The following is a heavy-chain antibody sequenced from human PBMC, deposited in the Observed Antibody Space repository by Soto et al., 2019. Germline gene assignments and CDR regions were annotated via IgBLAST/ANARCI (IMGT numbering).Heavy chain of an antibody. D-gene: IGHD2-21*01. V-gene: IGHV3-30-3*01. CDR2: ISYDGSNK. J-gene: IGHJ3*02. CDR3: AREMAWTHSAFDI. Sequence: PGGSLRLSCAASGFTFSSYAMHWVRQAPGKGLEWVAVISYDGSNKYYADSVKGRFTISRDNSKNTLYLQMNSLRAEDTAVYYCAREMAWTHSAFDIWGQGTMVTVSS. CDR1: GFTFSSYA.